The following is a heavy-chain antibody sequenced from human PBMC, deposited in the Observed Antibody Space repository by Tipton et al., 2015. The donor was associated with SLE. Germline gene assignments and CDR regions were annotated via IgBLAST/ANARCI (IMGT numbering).Heavy chain of an antibody. CDR2: IWYDGSNK. V-gene: IGHV3-33*08. CDR3: ARGRGGEFLDY. CDR1: GFSVTNNY. Sequence: SLRLSCAASGFSVTNNYMSWVRQAPGKGLEWVAVIWYDGSNKFYADSVKGRFTISRDNSNNTVSLQMNSLRVEDTAVYFCARGRGGEFLDYWGQGTLVTVSS. D-gene: IGHD3-16*01. J-gene: IGHJ4*02.